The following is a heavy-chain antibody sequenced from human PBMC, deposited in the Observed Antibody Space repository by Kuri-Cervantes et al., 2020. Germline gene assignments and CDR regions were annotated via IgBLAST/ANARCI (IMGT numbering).Heavy chain of an antibody. Sequence: ASVKVSCKASGGTFSSYYMHWVRQAPGQGLEWMGIINTSGGSTSYEQKFKGRVTMTRETSTSTAYMELSSLRSEDTAVYYCARAWSGYPSQSLSSYYYYYRDVWGKGTTVTVSS. D-gene: IGHD3-3*01. CDR2: INTSGGST. V-gene: IGHV1-46*01. CDR3: ARAWSGYPSQSLSSYYYYYRDV. CDR1: GGTFSSYY. J-gene: IGHJ6*03.